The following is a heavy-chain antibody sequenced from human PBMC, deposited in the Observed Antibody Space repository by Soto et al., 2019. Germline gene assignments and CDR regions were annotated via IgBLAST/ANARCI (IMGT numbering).Heavy chain of an antibody. V-gene: IGHV3-23*01. J-gene: IGHJ4*02. Sequence: QPGGSLRLSCAASGFTFSSYAMSWVRQAPGKGLEWVSAISGSGGSTYYADSVKGRFTISRDNSKNTLYLQMNSLRAEDTAVYYCAKDLVVVPAAIRTDLRGGGYFDYWGQGTLVTVPQ. CDR2: ISGSGGST. D-gene: IGHD2-2*02. CDR3: AKDLVVVPAAIRTDLRGGGYFDY. CDR1: GFTFSSYA.